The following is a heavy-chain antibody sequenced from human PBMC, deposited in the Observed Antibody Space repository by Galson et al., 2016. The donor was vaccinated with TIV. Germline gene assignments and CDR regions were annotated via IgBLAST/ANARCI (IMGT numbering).Heavy chain of an antibody. CDR2: VYHTGNT. D-gene: IGHD4-11*01. V-gene: IGHV4-38-2*01. CDR3: ARVYSDYPGGAFDI. Sequence: LSLTCAVSGYSISTGYYWGWIRQPPGKGLEWIGSVYHTGNTYYNLSLKSRVAVSIATSRNQFSLKLSSVTAPDTAVYFWARVYSDYPGGAFDIWGQGTMVTVSS. J-gene: IGHJ3*02. CDR1: GYSISTGYY.